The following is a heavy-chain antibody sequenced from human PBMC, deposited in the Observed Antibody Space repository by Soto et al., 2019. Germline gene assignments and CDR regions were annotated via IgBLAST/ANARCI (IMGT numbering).Heavy chain of an antibody. D-gene: IGHD3-9*01. J-gene: IGHJ4*02. V-gene: IGHV4-34*01. CDR1: VGSVSGYY. Sequence: LSLTFAVYVGSVSGYYWRWIRQPPGKGLEWIGEINHNGSTNYNPSLKSRVTISIDTSKNQFSLKLSSVTAADTAVYYCARTYYDILTGYYNYFDYWGQGTLVTVS. CDR3: ARTYYDILTGYYNYFDY. CDR2: INHNGST.